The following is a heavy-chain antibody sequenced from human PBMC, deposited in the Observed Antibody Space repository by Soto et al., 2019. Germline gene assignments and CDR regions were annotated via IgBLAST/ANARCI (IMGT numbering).Heavy chain of an antibody. CDR3: ARTFDAITYYFDY. J-gene: IGHJ4*02. CDR1: QVSIRSYA. Sequence: GGSLRLSCGASQVSIRSYAMHWIRQSPGKGLEWVAVVSFDGNSLHYADSVRDRFTISRDNSKDKLYLQMNKLRPEDTAVYYCARTFDAITYYFDYWGQGTVVTVSS. V-gene: IGHV3-30-3*01. CDR2: VSFDGNSL. D-gene: IGHD3-9*01.